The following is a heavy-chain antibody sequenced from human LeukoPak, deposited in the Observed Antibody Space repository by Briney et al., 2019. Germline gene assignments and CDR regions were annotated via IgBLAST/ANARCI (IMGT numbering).Heavy chain of an antibody. CDR2: ISAYNGNT. D-gene: IGHD3-10*01. CDR1: GYTFTSYG. V-gene: IGHV1-18*01. J-gene: IGHJ4*02. CDR3: ARTLMVRGVITWYYFDY. Sequence: ASVKVSCKASGYTFTSYGISWVRQAPGQGLEWMGWISAYNGNTNYAQKLQGRVTMTTDTSTSTAYMELRSLRSDDTAVYYCARTLMVRGVITWYYFDYWGQGTLVTVSS.